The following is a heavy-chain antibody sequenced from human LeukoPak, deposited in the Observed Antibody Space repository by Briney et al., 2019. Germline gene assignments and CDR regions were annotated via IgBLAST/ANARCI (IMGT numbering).Heavy chain of an antibody. V-gene: IGHV4-4*02. J-gene: IGHJ6*03. CDR1: GGSISSSNW. CDR3: AREATYDILTGYPGYYYYMDV. D-gene: IGHD3-9*01. CDR2: IYHSGST. Sequence: SETLSLTCAVSGGSISSSNWWSWVRQPPGKGLEWIGEIYHSGSTNYNPSLKSRVTISVDRSKNQFSLWLSSVTAADTAVYYCAREATYDILTGYPGYYYYMDVWGKGTTVTVSS.